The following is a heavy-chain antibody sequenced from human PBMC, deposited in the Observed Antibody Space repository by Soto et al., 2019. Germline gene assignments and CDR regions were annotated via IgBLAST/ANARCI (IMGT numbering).Heavy chain of an antibody. Sequence: VQLVESGGGVVQPGRSLRLSCAASGFSFSNYGMHWVRQAPGKGLEWVAVVSFDGSDKYHADSVKGRFTISRDSSKNTLYLQMNSLRAEDTAVYYCAKDGDVGAAGYFFDTWGQGTLVTVSS. J-gene: IGHJ4*02. CDR2: VSFDGSDK. V-gene: IGHV3-30*18. CDR1: GFSFSNYG. D-gene: IGHD1-26*01. CDR3: AKDGDVGAAGYFFDT.